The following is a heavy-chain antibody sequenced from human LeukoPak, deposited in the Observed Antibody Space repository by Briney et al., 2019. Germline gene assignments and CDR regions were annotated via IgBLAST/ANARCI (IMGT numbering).Heavy chain of an antibody. J-gene: IGHJ4*02. CDR2: IYHSGST. D-gene: IGHD6-19*01. V-gene: IGHV4-39*01. Sequence: NPSETLSLTCTVSGGSISSSSYYWGWIRQPPGKGLEWIGSIYHSGSTYYNPSLKSRVTISVDTSKNQFSLKLSSVTAADTAVYYCARYGSGWQNLDYWGQGTLVTVSS. CDR1: GGSISSSSYY. CDR3: ARYGSGWQNLDY.